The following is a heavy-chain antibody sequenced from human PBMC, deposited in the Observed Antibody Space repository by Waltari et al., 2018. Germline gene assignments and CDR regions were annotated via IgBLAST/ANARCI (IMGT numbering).Heavy chain of an antibody. Sequence: EVQLVESGGGLVQPGGSLRLSCAASGFTFSSYWMSWVRQAPGKGLEWVANIKQDGSEKYCVDSVKGRFTISRDNAKNSLYLQMNSLRAEDTAVYYCARGASIAVAGTEDYWGQGTLVTVSS. CDR3: ARGASIAVAGTEDY. D-gene: IGHD6-19*01. J-gene: IGHJ4*02. CDR2: IKQDGSEK. CDR1: GFTFSSYW. V-gene: IGHV3-7*01.